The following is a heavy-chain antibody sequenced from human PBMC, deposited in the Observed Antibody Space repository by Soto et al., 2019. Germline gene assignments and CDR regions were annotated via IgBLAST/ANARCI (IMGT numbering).Heavy chain of an antibody. CDR1: GFTFSSYA. Sequence: GGSLRLSCAASGFTFSSYAMSWVRQAPGKGLEWVSAISGSGGSTYYADSVKGRFTISRDNSKNTLYLQMNSLRAEETAVYYCATENVLLWFGELLSYFDYWGQGTLVTVSS. D-gene: IGHD3-10*01. CDR2: ISGSGGST. J-gene: IGHJ4*02. V-gene: IGHV3-23*01. CDR3: ATENVLLWFGELLSYFDY.